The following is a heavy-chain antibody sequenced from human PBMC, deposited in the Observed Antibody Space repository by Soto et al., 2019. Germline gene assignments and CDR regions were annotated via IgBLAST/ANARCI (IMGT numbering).Heavy chain of an antibody. CDR1: GYTFSNYA. CDR2: IFGSGAPT. V-gene: IGHV3-23*01. Sequence: EVQLLESGGGLVQPGGSLRLSCAASGYTFSNYAMSWVCQAPGKGLQWVSTIFGSGAPTHYADSVKGRFAISRDNSNNTLFLQMNSLKDEDTAVYYCTREASTWGFAFDLWGQGTRVAVSS. J-gene: IGHJ3*01. CDR3: TREASTWGFAFDL. D-gene: IGHD3-16*01.